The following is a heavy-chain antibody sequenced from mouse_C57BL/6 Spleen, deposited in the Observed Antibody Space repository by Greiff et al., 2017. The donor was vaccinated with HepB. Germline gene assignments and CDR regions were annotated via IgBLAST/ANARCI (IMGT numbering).Heavy chain of an antibody. Sequence: VQLQQSGPELVKPGASVKISCKASGYAFSSSWMNWVKQRPGKGLEWIGRIYPGDGDTNYNGKFKGKATLTADKSSSTAYMQLSSLTSEDSAVYFCARDYVRYFDVCGTGTTVTVSS. V-gene: IGHV1-82*01. CDR1: GYAFSSSW. J-gene: IGHJ1*03. CDR3: ARDYVRYFDV. D-gene: IGHD1-1*01. CDR2: IYPGDGDT.